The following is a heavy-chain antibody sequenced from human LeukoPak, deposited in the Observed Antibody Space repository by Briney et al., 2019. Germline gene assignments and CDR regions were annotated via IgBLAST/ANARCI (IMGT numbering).Heavy chain of an antibody. J-gene: IGHJ6*02. CDR3: ARGDYYGSAPYGMDV. D-gene: IGHD3-10*01. V-gene: IGHV4-59*01. CDR2: MYHSGST. Sequence: SETLSLTCTVSGGSISSYYWSWIRQPPGKGLEWIGYMYHSGSTNYNPSLKSRVTISVDTSKNQFSQKLSSVTAADTAVYYCARGDYYGSAPYGMDVWGQGTTVTVSS. CDR1: GGSISSYY.